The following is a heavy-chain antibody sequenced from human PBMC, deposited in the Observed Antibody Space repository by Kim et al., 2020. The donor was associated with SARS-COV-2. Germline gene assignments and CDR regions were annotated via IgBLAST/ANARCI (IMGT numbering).Heavy chain of an antibody. J-gene: IGHJ4*02. CDR1: GGSINNHY. D-gene: IGHD3-10*01. V-gene: IGHV4-59*11. CDR3: ARRAGGYSGSVHFDN. CDR2: IYHSGST. Sequence: SETLSLTCTVSGGSINNHYWSWIRQPPGKTLEWIGYIYHSGSTNYNPSLRSRVTMSVDTPKNQFSLKLNSVTAADTAVYYCARRAGGYSGSVHFDNWGQG.